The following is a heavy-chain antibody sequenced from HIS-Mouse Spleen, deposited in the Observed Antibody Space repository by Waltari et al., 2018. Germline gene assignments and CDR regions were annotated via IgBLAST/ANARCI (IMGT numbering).Heavy chain of an antibody. V-gene: IGHV4-39*01. CDR3: ARSCLSGAIDY. D-gene: IGHD3-10*01. Sequence: QLQLQESGPGLVKPSETLSLTCTVSGGSISSSSYYWGWIRQPPGKGLEWIGSIYYSGRTYYNPSLKSRVTISVDTSKNQFSLKLSSVTAADTAVYYCARSCLSGAIDYWGQGTLVTVSS. CDR2: IYYSGRT. CDR1: GGSISSSSYY. J-gene: IGHJ4*02.